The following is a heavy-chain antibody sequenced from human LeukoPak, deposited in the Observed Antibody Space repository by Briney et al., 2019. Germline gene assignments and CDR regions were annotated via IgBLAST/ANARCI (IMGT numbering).Heavy chain of an antibody. J-gene: IGHJ4*02. Sequence: GGSLRLSCAASGFTFSSYSMNWVRQAPGKGLEWVSSISSSSSYIYYADSVKGRFTISRDNAKNSLYLQMNSLRDEDTAVYYCAREDYYDSSGYSYWGQGTLVTVSS. CDR1: GFTFSSYS. V-gene: IGHV3-21*01. CDR2: ISSSSSYI. CDR3: AREDYYDSSGYSY. D-gene: IGHD3-22*01.